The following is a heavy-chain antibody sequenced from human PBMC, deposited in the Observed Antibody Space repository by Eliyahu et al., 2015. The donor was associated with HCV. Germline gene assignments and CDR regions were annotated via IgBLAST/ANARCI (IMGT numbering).Heavy chain of an antibody. V-gene: IGHV4-39*01. CDR3: ARVGTVIEYYFHF. J-gene: IGHJ4*02. CDR1: GGSINTGTYY. D-gene: IGHD4-17*01. Sequence: QLQLQESGPGLTKPSETLSLTCTVSGGSINTGTYYWGWIRQPPGKGLEWIGTISHSGNTHYNPSLRSRLNISIDTPNNQFYLRLNSVTAADAAVYYCARVGTVIEYYFHFWGQGTLVTVSS. CDR2: ISHSGNT.